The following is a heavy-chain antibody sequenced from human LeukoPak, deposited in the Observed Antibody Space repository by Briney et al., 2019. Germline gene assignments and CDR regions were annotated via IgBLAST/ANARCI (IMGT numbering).Heavy chain of an antibody. Sequence: SETLSLTCTVSGGSISSSSYYWGWTRQPPGKGLEWIGSIYYSGSTYYNPSLKSRVTISVDTSKNQFSLKLSSVTAADTAVYYCARDDGSGSLGDFDYWGQGTLVTVSS. CDR1: GGSISSSSYY. CDR3: ARDDGSGSLGDFDY. V-gene: IGHV4-39*02. CDR2: IYYSGST. J-gene: IGHJ4*02. D-gene: IGHD3-10*01.